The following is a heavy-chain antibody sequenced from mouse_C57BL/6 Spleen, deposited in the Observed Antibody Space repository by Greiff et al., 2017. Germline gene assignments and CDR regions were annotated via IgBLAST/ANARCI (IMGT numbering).Heavy chain of an antibody. V-gene: IGHV1-20*01. CDR1: GYSFTGYF. D-gene: IGHD1-2*01. CDR2: INPYNGDT. Sequence: EVKLMESGPELVKPGDSVKISCKASGYSFTGYFMNWVMQSHGKSLEWIGRINPYNGDTFYNQKFKGKATLTVDKSSSTAHMELRSLTSEDSAVYYCARGSTAGYFDYWGQGTTLTVSS. CDR3: ARGSTAGYFDY. J-gene: IGHJ2*01.